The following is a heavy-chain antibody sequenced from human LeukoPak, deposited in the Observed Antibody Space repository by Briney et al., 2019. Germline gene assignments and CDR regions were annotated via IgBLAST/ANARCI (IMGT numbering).Heavy chain of an antibody. Sequence: SETLSLTCTVSGYSISSGYYWGWIRQPPGKGLEWIGSIYQSGNTYYNPSLKSRVTISVDTSKNQFSLKVRSVTAADTAVYYCARVSYQEGVDYWGQGTLVTVSS. D-gene: IGHD2-2*01. CDR1: GYSISSGYY. CDR3: ARVSYQEGVDY. V-gene: IGHV4-38-2*02. J-gene: IGHJ4*02. CDR2: IYQSGNT.